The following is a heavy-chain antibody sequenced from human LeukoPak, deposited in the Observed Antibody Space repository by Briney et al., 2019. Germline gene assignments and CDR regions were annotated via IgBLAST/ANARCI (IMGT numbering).Heavy chain of an antibody. D-gene: IGHD5-18*01. V-gene: IGHV1-2*02. CDR3: ARGEYSYGNDY. Sequence: ASVKVSCKASGYTFTGYYMHWVRQAPGQGLEWMGWINPNTGDTNYAQKFQGRLTMTRDTSISTAYMGLNGLRSDDTAVYHCARGEYSYGNDYWGQGTLVTVSS. J-gene: IGHJ4*02. CDR2: INPNTGDT. CDR1: GYTFTGYY.